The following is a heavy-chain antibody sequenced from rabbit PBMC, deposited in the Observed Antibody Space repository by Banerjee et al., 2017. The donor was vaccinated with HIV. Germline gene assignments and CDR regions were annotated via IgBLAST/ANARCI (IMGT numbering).Heavy chain of an antibody. CDR3: ARSSAGTGGVAYVEYFKL. J-gene: IGHJ4*01. CDR1: GFSFSSSYN. CDR2: IYAGSTDTT. V-gene: IGHV1S45*01. D-gene: IGHD6-1*01. Sequence: QEQLEESGGDLVKPEGSLTLTCTASGFSFSSSYNMCWVRQAPGKGLEWIGCIYAGSTDTTYYASWAKGRFTISKTSSTTVTLQMTSLTDADTATYFCARSSAGTGGVAYVEYFKLWGPGTLVTVS.